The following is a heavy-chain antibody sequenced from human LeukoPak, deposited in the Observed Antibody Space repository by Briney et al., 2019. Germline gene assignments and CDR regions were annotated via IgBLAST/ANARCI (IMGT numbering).Heavy chain of an antibody. J-gene: IGHJ6*02. CDR1: GFTFGDYA. D-gene: IGHD3-9*01. CDR2: IRSKAYGGTT. V-gene: IGHV3-49*03. CDR3: TRDLREQYYDILTGPLPDEYGMDV. Sequence: GRSLRLSCTASGFTFGDYAMSWFRQAPGKGLEWVGFIRSKAYGGTTEYAASVKGRFTISRDDSKSIAYLQMNSLKTEDTAVYYRTRDLREQYYDILTGPLPDEYGMDVWGQGTTVTVSS.